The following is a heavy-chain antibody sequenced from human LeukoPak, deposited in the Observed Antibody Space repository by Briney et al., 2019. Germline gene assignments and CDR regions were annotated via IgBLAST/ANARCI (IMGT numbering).Heavy chain of an antibody. CDR3: ARDARRYFDWPDFDY. CDR1: GGSISSYY. CDR2: IYISGST. D-gene: IGHD3-9*01. V-gene: IGHV4-4*07. Sequence: PSETLSLTCTVSGGSISSYYWSWIRQPAGKGLEWIGRIYISGSTNYNPSLKSRVTMSVDTSKNQFSLKLSSVTAADTAVYYCARDARRYFDWPDFDYRGQGTLVTVSS. J-gene: IGHJ4*02.